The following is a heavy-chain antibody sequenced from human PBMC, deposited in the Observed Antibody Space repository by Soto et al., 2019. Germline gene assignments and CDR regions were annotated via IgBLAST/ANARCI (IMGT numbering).Heavy chain of an antibody. V-gene: IGHV3-30-3*01. D-gene: IGHD3-22*01. CDR2: ISYDGSNK. CDR3: ARDYYYDSSATSADAFDI. Sequence: PGGSLRLSCAASGFTFSSYAMHWVRQAPGKGLEWVAVISYDGSNKYYADSVKGRFTISRDNSKNTLYLQMNSLRAEDTAVYYSARDYYYDSSATSADAFDIWGQGTMVTVSS. CDR1: GFTFSSYA. J-gene: IGHJ3*02.